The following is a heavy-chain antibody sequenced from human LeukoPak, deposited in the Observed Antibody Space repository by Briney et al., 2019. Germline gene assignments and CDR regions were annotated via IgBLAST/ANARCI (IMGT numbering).Heavy chain of an antibody. D-gene: IGHD3-10*01. V-gene: IGHV3-33*08. CDR2: IWSDGSNK. Sequence: GGSLRLSCAASGFTLSSYAMHWVRQAPGKGLEWVAVIWSDGSNKFYADSVKGRFTISRDNSKNTLFLQMNSLRAEDTALYSCARDRGGSKYFDSWGQGTLVTVSS. CDR1: GFTLSSYA. J-gene: IGHJ4*02. CDR3: ARDRGGSKYFDS.